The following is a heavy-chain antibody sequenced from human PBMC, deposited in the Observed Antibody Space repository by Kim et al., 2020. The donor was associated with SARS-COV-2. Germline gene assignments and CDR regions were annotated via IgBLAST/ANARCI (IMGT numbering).Heavy chain of an antibody. D-gene: IGHD3-10*01. J-gene: IGHJ6*02. V-gene: IGHV3-48*02. Sequence: GGSLRLSCAASGFTFSSYSMNWVRQAPGKGLEWVSYISSSSSTIYFADSVKGRFTISRDNAKNSLYLQMNSLRDEDTAVYYCAVNGYYGSGRQSLHYYYGMDVWGQGTTVTVSS. CDR2: ISSSSSTI. CDR1: GFTFSSYS. CDR3: AVNGYYGSGRQSLHYYYGMDV.